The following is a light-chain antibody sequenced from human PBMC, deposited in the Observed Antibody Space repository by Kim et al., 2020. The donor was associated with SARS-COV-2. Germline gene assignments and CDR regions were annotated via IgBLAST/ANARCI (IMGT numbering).Light chain of an antibody. CDR1: SLGDRF. J-gene: IGLJ3*02. V-gene: IGLV3-1*01. CDR2: QDN. Sequence: VSQGQTASVTCSGDSLGDRFIFWYQQKPGQSPVVVIYQDNKRPSGIPERFAGSNSGNTAALTIRETQAMDEADYYCQAWDRGSAVFGGGTQLTVL. CDR3: QAWDRGSAV.